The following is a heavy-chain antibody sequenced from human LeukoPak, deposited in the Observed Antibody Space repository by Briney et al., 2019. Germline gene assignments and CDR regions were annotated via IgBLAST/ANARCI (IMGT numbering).Heavy chain of an antibody. D-gene: IGHD6-6*01. CDR2: INPNSGGT. V-gene: IGHV1-2*02. Sequence: GASVKVSCKASGYTFTGYYMHWVRQAPGQGLEWMGWINPNSGGTNYAQKFQGRATMTRDTSISTAYMELSRLRSDDTAVYYCARSSAELIAARDWGQGTLVTVSS. CDR3: ARSSAELIAARD. J-gene: IGHJ4*02. CDR1: GYTFTGYY.